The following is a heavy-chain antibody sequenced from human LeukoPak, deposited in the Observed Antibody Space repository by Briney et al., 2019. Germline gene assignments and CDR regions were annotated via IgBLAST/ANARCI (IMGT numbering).Heavy chain of an antibody. J-gene: IGHJ4*02. CDR3: VREARGYHYTYFDY. Sequence: GESLRLSCTASGFTLGSHDMHWVRQIPGQGLEWVAAVSSGFHAFFADSVQGRFTVSREDARNSLYLQMNSLRARDTAVYYCVREARGYHYTYFDYWGQGTLVTVSS. CDR2: VSSGFHA. V-gene: IGHV3-13*01. CDR1: GFTLGSHD. D-gene: IGHD5-18*01.